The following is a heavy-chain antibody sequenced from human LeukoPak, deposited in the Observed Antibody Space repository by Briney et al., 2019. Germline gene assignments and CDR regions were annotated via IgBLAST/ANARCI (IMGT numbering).Heavy chain of an antibody. J-gene: IGHJ4*02. CDR3: AGEVRAYYYDSSGYPYFDY. CDR1: GFTFSSYS. D-gene: IGHD3-22*01. Sequence: GGSLRLSCAASGFTFSSYSMNWVRQAPGKGLEWVSSISSSSSYIYYADSVKGRFTISRDNAKNSLYLQMNSLRAEDTAVYYCAGEVRAYYYDSSGYPYFDYWGQGTLVTVSS. CDR2: ISSSSSYI. V-gene: IGHV3-21*01.